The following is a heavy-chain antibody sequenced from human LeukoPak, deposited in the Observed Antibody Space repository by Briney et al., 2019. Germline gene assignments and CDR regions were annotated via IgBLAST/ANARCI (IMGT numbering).Heavy chain of an antibody. CDR1: GFTFDDST. V-gene: IGHV3-43D*03. D-gene: IGHD3-10*01. J-gene: IGHJ5*02. CDR3: AKGDGSGSFGWFDP. Sequence: GGSLRLSCAASGFTFDDSTIHWVRQAPGKGLEWVSLISWDGGSTYYADSVKGRFTISRDNSKNSLYLQMNSLRAEDTALYYCAKGDGSGSFGWFDPWGQGTLVTVSS. CDR2: ISWDGGST.